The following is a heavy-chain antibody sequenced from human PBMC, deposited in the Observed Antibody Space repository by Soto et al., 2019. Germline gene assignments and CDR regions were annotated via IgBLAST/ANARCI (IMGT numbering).Heavy chain of an antibody. CDR2: ISGSGGST. CDR3: ANRRKRAKETYYYYYMDV. Sequence: EVQLLESGGGLVQPGGSLRLSCAASGFTFSSYAMSWVRQAPGKGLEWVSAISGSGGSTYYADSVKGRFTISRDNSKNTLYLQMNRLRAEDTAVYYCANRRKRAKETYYYYYMDVWGKGTTGTVSS. J-gene: IGHJ6*03. V-gene: IGHV3-23*01. CDR1: GFTFSSYA.